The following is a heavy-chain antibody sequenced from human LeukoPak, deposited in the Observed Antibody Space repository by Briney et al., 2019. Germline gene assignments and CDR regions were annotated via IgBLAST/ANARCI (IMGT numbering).Heavy chain of an antibody. Sequence: GGTLRLSCTASGFTFSTYWMHWVRHAPAKELVWVSRINVDGTNTNYADSVKGRFTISRDNANNTLYLQMNSLRAEDTAVYYCCVSWLRGPFDYWGQGTLVTVSS. D-gene: IGHD5-12*01. V-gene: IGHV3-74*01. CDR2: INVDGTNT. J-gene: IGHJ4*02. CDR3: CVSWLRGPFDY. CDR1: GFTFSTYW.